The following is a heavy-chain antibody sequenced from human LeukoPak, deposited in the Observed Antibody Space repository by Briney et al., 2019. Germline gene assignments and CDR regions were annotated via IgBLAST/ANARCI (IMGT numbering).Heavy chain of an antibody. Sequence: TGRSLRLSCAASGFIVSSYGMRWVRQPPGKGLEWVAFISYDGSNKYYADSVKGRFTISRDNSQNTVYLQMNSLRGEDTAVYYCARDGTSYGMDVWGQGTTVTVSS. V-gene: IGHV3-30*03. CDR2: ISYDGSNK. CDR3: ARDGTSYGMDV. J-gene: IGHJ6*02. D-gene: IGHD1-1*01. CDR1: GFIVSSYG.